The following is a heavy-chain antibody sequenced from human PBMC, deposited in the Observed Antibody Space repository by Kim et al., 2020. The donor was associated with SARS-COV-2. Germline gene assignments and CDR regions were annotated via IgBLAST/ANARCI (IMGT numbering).Heavy chain of an antibody. V-gene: IGHV1-46*01. CDR3: ARGGLRYFDWSLDFDY. Sequence: ASVKVSCKASGYTFTSYYMHWVRQAPGQGLEWMGIINPSGGSTSYAQKFQGRVTMTRDTSTSTVYMELSSLRSEDTAVYYCARGGLRYFDWSLDFDYWGQGTLVTVSS. J-gene: IGHJ4*02. CDR1: GYTFTSYY. D-gene: IGHD3-9*01. CDR2: INPSGGST.